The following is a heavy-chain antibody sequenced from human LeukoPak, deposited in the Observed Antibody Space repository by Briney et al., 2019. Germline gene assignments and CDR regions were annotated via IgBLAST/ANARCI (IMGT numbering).Heavy chain of an antibody. CDR1: GFIFNHYS. CDR3: AKDSGYDFSGGFDY. CDR2: ISWDGNTT. Sequence: PGGSLKLSCATSGFIFNHYSMHWVRQAPGKGLEWVSLISWDGNTTYYGDSVKGRFTISRDNSKNSLYLQMNSLRTEDTALYYCAKDSGYDFSGGFDYWGQGTLVTVSS. J-gene: IGHJ4*02. V-gene: IGHV3-43*01. D-gene: IGHD5-12*01.